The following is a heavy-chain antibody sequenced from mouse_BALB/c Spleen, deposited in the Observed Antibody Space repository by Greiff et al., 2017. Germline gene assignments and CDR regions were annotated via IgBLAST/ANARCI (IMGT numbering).Heavy chain of an antibody. D-gene: IGHD2-3*01. J-gene: IGHJ4*01. CDR1: GYSITSGYY. Sequence: EVHLVESGPGLVKPSQSLSLTCSVTGYSITSGYYWNWIRQFPGNKLEWMGYISYDGSNNYNPSLKNRISITRDTSKNQFFLKLNSVTTEDTATYYCAREKMGLLDAMDYWGQGTSVTVSS. CDR3: AREKMGLLDAMDY. V-gene: IGHV3-6*02. CDR2: ISYDGSN.